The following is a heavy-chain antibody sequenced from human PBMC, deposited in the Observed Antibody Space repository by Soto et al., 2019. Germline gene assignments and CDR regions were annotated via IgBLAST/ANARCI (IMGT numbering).Heavy chain of an antibody. D-gene: IGHD3-22*01. V-gene: IGHV3-30*09. CDR2: ISYDGSDK. CDR1: GFTYTDFA. J-gene: IGHJ6*02. Sequence: VQLVESGGGEVQPGRSLRLSCAASGFTYTDFALHWVRQAPGKGLEWVAIISYDGSDKYYADFVKGRFAISRDNPKKTLYLEMNSLRPEDTAVYFCARRAWDSYYAIDVWGQGTTVTVFS. CDR3: ARRAWDSYYAIDV.